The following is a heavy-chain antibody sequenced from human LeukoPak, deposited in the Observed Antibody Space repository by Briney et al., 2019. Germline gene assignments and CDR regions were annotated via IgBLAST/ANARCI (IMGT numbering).Heavy chain of an antibody. CDR1: GGSFSGYY. J-gene: IGHJ4*01. D-gene: IGHD6-25*01. CDR2: INHSGSN. CDR3: ARARGAEAIDY. Sequence: PSETLSLTCAVYGGSFSGYYWSWIRQPPGKGLEWIGEINHSGSNNYNPSLKSRVTISVDTSKNQFSLKLTSVTAADTAVYYCARARGAEAIDYWGHGILVTVSS. V-gene: IGHV4-34*01.